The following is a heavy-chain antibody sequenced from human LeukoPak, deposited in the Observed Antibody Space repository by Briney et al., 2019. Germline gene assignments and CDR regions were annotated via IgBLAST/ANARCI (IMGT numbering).Heavy chain of an antibody. D-gene: IGHD6-19*01. CDR1: ELTFSSYS. J-gene: IGHJ4*02. V-gene: IGHV3-7*01. CDR2: IKQDGSEK. Sequence: PGGSLRLYCAAPELTFSSYSMSWCRQAPGKGLEWVANIKQDGSEKYYVDSVQGRFTISRDNSKNSLSLQMNSLRAEDTAMYYCARVGPDNSGSIDYWGQGTRVTVSS. CDR3: ARVGPDNSGSIDY.